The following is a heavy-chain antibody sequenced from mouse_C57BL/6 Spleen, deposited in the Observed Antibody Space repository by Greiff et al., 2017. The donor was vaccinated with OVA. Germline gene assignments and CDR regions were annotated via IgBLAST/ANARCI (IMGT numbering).Heavy chain of an antibody. Sequence: EVQLQESGAELVRPGASVKLSCTASGFNIKDDYMHWVKQRPEQGLEWIGWIDPENGDTEYASKFQGKATITADTSSNTAYLQLSSLTSEDTAVYYCTTDDSIGGYWGQGTTLTVSS. CDR2: IDPENGDT. CDR3: TTDDSIGGY. J-gene: IGHJ2*01. V-gene: IGHV14-4*01. CDR1: GFNIKDDY. D-gene: IGHD2-4*01.